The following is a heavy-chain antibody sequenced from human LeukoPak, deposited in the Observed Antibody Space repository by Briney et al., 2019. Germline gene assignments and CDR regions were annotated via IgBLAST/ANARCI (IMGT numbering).Heavy chain of an antibody. V-gene: IGHV4-61*02. CDR1: GGSISSGSYY. Sequence: SETLSLTCTVSGGSISSGSYYWSWIRQPAGKGLEWIGRIYTSGSTNYNPSLKSRVTISVDTSKNQFSLKLSSVTAADTAVYYCARDKGFGVVTLGWDYYYYMDVWGKGTTVTVSS. CDR3: ARDKGFGVVTLGWDYYYYMDV. D-gene: IGHD3-3*01. CDR2: IYTSGST. J-gene: IGHJ6*03.